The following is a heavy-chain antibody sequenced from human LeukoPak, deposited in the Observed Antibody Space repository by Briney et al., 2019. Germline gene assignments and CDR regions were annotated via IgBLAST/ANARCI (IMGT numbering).Heavy chain of an antibody. CDR1: GGSVSSGSYY. V-gene: IGHV4-61*01. Sequence: PSETLSLTCTVSGGSVSSGSYYWSWIRQPPGKGLEWIGYIYYSGSTNYNPSLKSRVTISVDTSKNQSSLKLSSVTAADTAVYYCARESIAVAAPFDYWGQGTLVTVSS. D-gene: IGHD6-19*01. CDR3: ARESIAVAAPFDY. CDR2: IYYSGST. J-gene: IGHJ4*02.